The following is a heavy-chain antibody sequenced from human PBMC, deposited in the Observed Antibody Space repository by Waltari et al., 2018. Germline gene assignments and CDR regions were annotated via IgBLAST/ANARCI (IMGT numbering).Heavy chain of an antibody. CDR2: IKPDGSEE. D-gene: IGHD1-20*01. CDR3: ARDDGIRTVDY. V-gene: IGHV3-7*01. Sequence: EVQLVESGGGLVQPGGSLRLSCAASGFTFSSYWMSWVRQAPGKGLDGVANIKPDGSEEYSVDSVKGRFTISRDNAKNSLYLQMNSLRAEDTAVYYCARDDGIRTVDYWGQGTLVTVSS. J-gene: IGHJ4*02. CDR1: GFTFSSYW.